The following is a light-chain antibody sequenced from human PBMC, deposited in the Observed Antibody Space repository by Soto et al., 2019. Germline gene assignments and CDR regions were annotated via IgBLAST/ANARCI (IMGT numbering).Light chain of an antibody. CDR1: RGDVGNYNL. Sequence: QSALTQPASVSGSPGQSITISCTGTRGDVGNYNLVSWYQHHPGKAPKLMIYDVFKRPSGYSNRFSGSKSGNTASLTISGLQAEDEADYYCCSYAGSRTLVFGGGTKLTVL. V-gene: IGLV2-23*02. CDR3: CSYAGSRTLV. J-gene: IGLJ2*01. CDR2: DVF.